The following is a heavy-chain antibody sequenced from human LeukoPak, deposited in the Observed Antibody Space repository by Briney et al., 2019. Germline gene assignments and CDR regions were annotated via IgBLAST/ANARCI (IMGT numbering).Heavy chain of an antibody. CDR1: GFTFSSYG. V-gene: IGHV3-30*18. Sequence: PGGSLRLSCAASGFTFSSYGMHWVRQAPGKGLEWVAVISYDGSNKYYADSVKGRFTISRDNSKNTLYLQMNSLRAEDTAVYYCAKAGYSSGWYPDYWGQGTLVTVSS. CDR3: AKAGYSSGWYPDY. CDR2: ISYDGSNK. J-gene: IGHJ4*02. D-gene: IGHD6-19*01.